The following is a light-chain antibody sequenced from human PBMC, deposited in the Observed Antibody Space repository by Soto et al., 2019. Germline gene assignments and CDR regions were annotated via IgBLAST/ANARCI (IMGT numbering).Light chain of an antibody. Sequence: IVMTQSPATLSVSPGETATLSCRASQSVAGNLAWYQQKPGQPPRLLIYGVSTRATGVPARFSGSGSESDFSLTISSLHIEDFALYYCQQSHNWPPLTFGGGTKVEIK. CDR1: QSVAGN. V-gene: IGKV3-15*01. J-gene: IGKJ4*01. CDR2: GVS. CDR3: QQSHNWPPLT.